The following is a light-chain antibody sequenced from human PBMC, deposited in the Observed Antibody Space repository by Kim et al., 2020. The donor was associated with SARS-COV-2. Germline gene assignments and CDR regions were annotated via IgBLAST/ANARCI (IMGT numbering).Light chain of an antibody. CDR3: QQYHNWPLT. J-gene: IGKJ4*01. Sequence: EIVLTQSPATLSVSAGERATLSCRASQSVTSNLAWYQQKPGRAPRLLIYGPSTRATGIPARFTGSGSGTEFTLTISSLQSEDFAVYYCQQYHNWPLTFGVGTKVDIK. V-gene: IGKV3-15*01. CDR2: GPS. CDR1: QSVTSN.